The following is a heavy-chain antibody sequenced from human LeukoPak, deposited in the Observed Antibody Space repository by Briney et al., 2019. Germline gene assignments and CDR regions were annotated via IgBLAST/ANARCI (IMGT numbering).Heavy chain of an antibody. CDR2: VSGTSEYI. D-gene: IGHD6-19*01. J-gene: IGHJ4*02. Sequence: PGGSLRLSCAASGFSFSTYSTIWVRQAPGKGLEWVSSVSGTSEYIYYADSVRGRLTISRDNAKNTVYLQMNSLRAEDTAVYYCARWYSSGWYSDYWGQGTLVTVSS. CDR1: GFSFSTYS. CDR3: ARWYSSGWYSDY. V-gene: IGHV3-21*06.